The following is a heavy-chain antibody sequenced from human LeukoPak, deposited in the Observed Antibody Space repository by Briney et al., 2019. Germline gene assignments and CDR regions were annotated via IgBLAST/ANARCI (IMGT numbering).Heavy chain of an antibody. D-gene: IGHD1-26*01. CDR3: ARDYGSYFDY. CDR2: IWYDGSNK. J-gene: IGHJ4*02. CDR1: GFTFSNYG. Sequence: GGSLRLSCAASGFTFSNYGMHWVRQAPGKGLEWVAVIWYDGSNKYYADSVKGRFTISRDNSKNTLYQQMNSLRAEDTAVYYCARDYGSYFDYWGQGTLVTVSS. V-gene: IGHV3-33*01.